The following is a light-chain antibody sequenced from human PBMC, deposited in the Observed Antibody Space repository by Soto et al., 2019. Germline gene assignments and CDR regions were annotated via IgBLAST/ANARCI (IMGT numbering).Light chain of an antibody. J-gene: IGKJ2*01. CDR3: QRYGGSPPFT. V-gene: IGKV3-20*01. CDR1: SRVSNSY. CDR2: GAS. Sequence: IVLTPVAGAPLLYPGGTATPSCRARSRVSNSYLAWYQKKPGQAPRLLIYGASSRAAGIPDRFSGSGSGTDFTLTISRLEPEDFAVYFCQRYGGSPPFTLGQGTKVDIK.